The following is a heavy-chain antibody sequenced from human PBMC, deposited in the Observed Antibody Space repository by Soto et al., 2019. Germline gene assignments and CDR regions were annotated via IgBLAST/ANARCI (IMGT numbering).Heavy chain of an antibody. Sequence: QVQLQESGPGLVKPSQTLSLTCTVSGGSMNSGGYCWNWIRQHPGEGLEWIGCISYGGTTSYNPSLKSRVTISVDTSKNQFSLKLSSVTAADTAVYYCSRVILVWGQGTLITVSS. CDR1: GGSMNSGGYC. V-gene: IGHV4-31*03. CDR2: ISYGGTT. J-gene: IGHJ4*02. D-gene: IGHD2-15*01. CDR3: SRVILV.